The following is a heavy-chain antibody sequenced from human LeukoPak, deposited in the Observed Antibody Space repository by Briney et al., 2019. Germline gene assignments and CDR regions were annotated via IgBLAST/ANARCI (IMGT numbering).Heavy chain of an antibody. CDR1: GGSFSGYY. CDR2: INHSGST. D-gene: IGHD6-13*01. CDR3: ARVRYSSRFDY. V-gene: IGHV4-34*01. Sequence: SETLSLTCAVYGGSFSGYYWSWIRQPPGKGLEWIGEINHSGSTNYNPSLKSRVTISVDTSKNQFSLKLSSVTAADTAVYYCARVRYSSRFDYWGQGTLVTVSS. J-gene: IGHJ4*02.